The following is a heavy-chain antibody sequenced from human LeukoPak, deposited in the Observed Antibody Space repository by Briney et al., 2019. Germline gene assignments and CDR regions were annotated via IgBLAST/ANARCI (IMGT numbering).Heavy chain of an antibody. CDR3: ARVGGSSSPALYAFDI. J-gene: IGHJ3*02. D-gene: IGHD6-6*01. CDR1: GYTFTSYY. CDR2: INPSGGST. Sequence: ASVKVSCKASGYTFTSYYMHWVRQAPGQGLEWMGIINPSGGSTSYAQKFQGRVTMTRDMSTSTVYMELSSLRSEDTAVYYCARVGGSSSPALYAFDIWGQGTMVTVSS. V-gene: IGHV1-46*01.